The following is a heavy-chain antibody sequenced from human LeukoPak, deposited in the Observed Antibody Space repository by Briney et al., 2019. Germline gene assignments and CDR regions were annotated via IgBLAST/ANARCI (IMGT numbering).Heavy chain of an antibody. CDR3: ARGGTTVTSVLPG. CDR1: GGSVRSYY. CDR2: IDSSGST. V-gene: IGHV4-59*02. Sequence: PSETLSLTCSVSGGSVRSYYWSWIRQPPGKGLEWIGDIDSSGSTIYNPSLRRRVTISRDTSKNQFSLKLTSVTAADTAVYYCARGGTTVTSVLPGWGQGTLVTVSS. J-gene: IGHJ4*02. D-gene: IGHD4-17*01.